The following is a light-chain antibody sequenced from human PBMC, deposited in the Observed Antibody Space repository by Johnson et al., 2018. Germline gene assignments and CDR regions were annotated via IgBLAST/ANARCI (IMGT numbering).Light chain of an antibody. CDR2: ENN. Sequence: SVLTQPPSVSAAPGQKVTISCSGSSSNIGNNYVSWYQQLPGTAPKLLIYENNKRPSGIPDRFSGSKSGTSATLGITRLQPGDEADYYCGTWDSSLSAGNVFGTGTKVTVL. V-gene: IGLV1-51*02. J-gene: IGLJ1*01. CDR1: SSNIGNNY. CDR3: GTWDSSLSAGNV.